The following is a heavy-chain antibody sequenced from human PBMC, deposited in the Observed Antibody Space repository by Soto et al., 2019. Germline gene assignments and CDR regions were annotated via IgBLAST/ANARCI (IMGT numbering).Heavy chain of an antibody. CDR3: ARGPRNHETHYYGMDV. Sequence: PGGSLRLSCAASGFTLSSYDVHWVRHPTGKGLEWVSVIGADGAIYYAGSVKGRFTISRENAKNSLYLQMNSLRAEDTAVYYCARGPRNHETHYYGMDVWGQGTTVTVSS. CDR2: IGADGAI. J-gene: IGHJ6*02. CDR1: GFTLSSYD. V-gene: IGHV3-13*01.